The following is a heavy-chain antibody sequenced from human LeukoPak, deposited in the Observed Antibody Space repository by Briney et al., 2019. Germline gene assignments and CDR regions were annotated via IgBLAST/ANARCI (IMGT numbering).Heavy chain of an antibody. J-gene: IGHJ4*02. D-gene: IGHD3-9*01. V-gene: IGHV3-48*04. CDR2: ISSSSSTI. Sequence: PGGSLRLSCAASGFTFSSYSMNWVRQAPGKGLERVSYISSSSSTIYYADSVKGRFTISRDNAKNFLYLQMNSLRAEDTAVYYCARTYYDTLTGYNPYFDYWGQGILVTVSS. CDR1: GFTFSSYS. CDR3: ARTYYDTLTGYNPYFDY.